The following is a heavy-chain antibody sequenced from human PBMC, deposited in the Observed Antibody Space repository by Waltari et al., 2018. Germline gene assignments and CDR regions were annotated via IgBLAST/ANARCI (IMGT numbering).Heavy chain of an antibody. V-gene: IGHV1-2*02. CDR3: ARGEAAATNWFDP. CDR2: INPNSGGK. D-gene: IGHD6-13*01. Sequence: QVQLVQSGAEVKKPGASVKVSCKASGYTFTGYYMHWVRQAPGQGLEWMGWINPNSGGKNYAQKFQGRVTMTRDTSISTAYMELSRLRSDDTAVYYCARGEAAATNWFDPWGQGTLVTVSS. J-gene: IGHJ5*02. CDR1: GYTFTGYY.